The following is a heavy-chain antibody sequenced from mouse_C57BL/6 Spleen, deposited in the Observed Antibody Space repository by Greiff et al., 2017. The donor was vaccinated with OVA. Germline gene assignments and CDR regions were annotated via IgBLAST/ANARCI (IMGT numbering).Heavy chain of an antibody. D-gene: IGHD2-4*01. CDR2: IHPNSGST. CDR3: ARRGYDYDDY. V-gene: IGHV1-64*01. J-gene: IGHJ2*01. CDR1: GYTFTSYW. Sequence: VQLQQPGAELVKPGASVKLSCKASGYTFTSYWMHWVMQRPGQGLEWIGMIHPNSGSTNYNEKFKSKATLTVDKSSSTAYMQLSSLTSEDSAVYYCARRGYDYDDYWGQGTTLTVSS.